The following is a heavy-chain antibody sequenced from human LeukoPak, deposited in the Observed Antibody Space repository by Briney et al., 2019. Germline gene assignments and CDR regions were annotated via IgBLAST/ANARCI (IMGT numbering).Heavy chain of an antibody. CDR3: ARGRGYSYVPHPYGMDV. D-gene: IGHD5-18*01. CDR2: ISSSSSYI. CDR1: GFTFSSYS. J-gene: IGHJ6*02. Sequence: GGSLRLSCAASGFTFSSYSMNWVRQAPGKGLEWVSSISSSSSYIYYADSVKGRFTISRDNAKNSLFLQMNNLRVDDSAVYYCARGRGYSYVPHPYGMDVWGQGTTVTVSS. V-gene: IGHV3-21*01.